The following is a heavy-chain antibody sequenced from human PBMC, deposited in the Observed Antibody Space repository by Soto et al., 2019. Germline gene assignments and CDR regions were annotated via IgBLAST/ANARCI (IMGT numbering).Heavy chain of an antibody. CDR1: GGSISSYY. J-gene: IGHJ6*03. D-gene: IGHD2-2*01. Sequence: SETLSLTCTVSGGSISSYYWSWIRQPPGKGLEWIGYIYYRGSTTYNPSLKSRVTISVDTSKNQFSLKLSSVTAADTAMYYCARSYCSSTSCYLHYMDVWGKGTTVTVSS. CDR3: ARSYCSSTSCYLHYMDV. V-gene: IGHV4-59*01. CDR2: IYYRGST.